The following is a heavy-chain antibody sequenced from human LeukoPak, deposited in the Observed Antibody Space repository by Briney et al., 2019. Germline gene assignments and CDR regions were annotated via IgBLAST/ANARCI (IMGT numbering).Heavy chain of an antibody. V-gene: IGHV7-4-1*02. CDR2: INTKTGHP. Sequence: ASVKVSCKASGYTFTGYYMHWVRQAPGQGLEWMGWINTKTGHPTYAQGFTGRFVFSLDTSVSTAYLQISSLKAEDTAVYYCAREAVRGWYNFDYWGQGTLVTVSS. CDR3: AREAVRGWYNFDY. D-gene: IGHD6-19*01. CDR1: GYTFTGYY. J-gene: IGHJ4*02.